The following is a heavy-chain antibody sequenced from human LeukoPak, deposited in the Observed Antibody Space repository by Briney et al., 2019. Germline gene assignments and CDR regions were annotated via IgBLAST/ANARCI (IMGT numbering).Heavy chain of an antibody. Sequence: GGSLRLSCAASGFTFSSYWMSWVRQAPGKGLEWVANIKQDGSEKYYVDSVKGRFTISRDNSKNTLYLQMNSLRAEDTAVYYCANSEDYYDSSGFVFYWGQGTLVTVSS. CDR2: IKQDGSEK. D-gene: IGHD3-22*01. CDR1: GFTFSSYW. J-gene: IGHJ4*02. CDR3: ANSEDYYDSSGFVFY. V-gene: IGHV3-7*03.